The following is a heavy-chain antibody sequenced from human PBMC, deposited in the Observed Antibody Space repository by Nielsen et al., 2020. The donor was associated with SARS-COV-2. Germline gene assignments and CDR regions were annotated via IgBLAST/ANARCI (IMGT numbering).Heavy chain of an antibody. D-gene: IGHD5-12*01. CDR3: ARESSGYDPYNYGMDF. CDR2: IYFSGRT. J-gene: IGHJ6*02. CDR1: GGSISSGGYY. V-gene: IGHV4-31*03. Sequence: SETLSLTCTVSGGSISSGGYYWSWIRHHPGKGLEWIGYIYFSGRTCYNPSLKSRVTISVDTSKNQFSLSLRSVTAADTAVSSCARESSGYDPYNYGMDFWDQGTTVTVSS.